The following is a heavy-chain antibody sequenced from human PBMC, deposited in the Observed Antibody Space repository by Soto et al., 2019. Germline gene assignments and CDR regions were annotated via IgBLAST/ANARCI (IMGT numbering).Heavy chain of an antibody. Sequence: EVQLLESGGDLVQPGGSLRLSCVASGFTFSNFGMSWVRQAPGQGLQWVSIIGVDGVTTYYADSVRGRFTISRDNSKNTQYLQMNSLRAEDTAIYYCVKDRTMAAPNDYFDYWGQGTLVTVSS. J-gene: IGHJ4*02. CDR1: GFTFSNFG. CDR3: VKDRTMAAPNDYFDY. D-gene: IGHD6-19*01. V-gene: IGHV3-23*01. CDR2: IGVDGVTT.